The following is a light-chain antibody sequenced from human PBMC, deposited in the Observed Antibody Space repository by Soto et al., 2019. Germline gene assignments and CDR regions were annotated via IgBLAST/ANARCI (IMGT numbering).Light chain of an antibody. CDR3: SSYTSSSTLG. Sequence: QSALTQPASVSGSPGQSITISCTGTSSDVGGYNYGSWYQQHPGKAPKLMIYDVSNRPSGVSNRFSGSKSGNTASLTISGLQAEDEADYYCSSYTSSSTLGFGGGTQLTVL. V-gene: IGLV2-14*01. CDR1: SSDVGGYNY. CDR2: DVS. J-gene: IGLJ3*02.